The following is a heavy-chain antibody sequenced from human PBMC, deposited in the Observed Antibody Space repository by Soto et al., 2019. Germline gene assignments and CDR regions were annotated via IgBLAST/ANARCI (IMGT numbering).Heavy chain of an antibody. CDR2: ISYDESSK. V-gene: IGHV3-30-3*01. D-gene: IGHD1-26*01. CDR1: GFTFSDYV. Sequence: GGSLRLSCVASGFTFSDYVMHWVLQAPGKXLEWVTLISYDESSKYFADSVKGRFSISRDNSKKTVFLEINSLRPEDTAVYYCARQGIGARQYQYKTMDVWGLGTTVTVSS. J-gene: IGHJ6*02. CDR3: ARQGIGARQYQYKTMDV.